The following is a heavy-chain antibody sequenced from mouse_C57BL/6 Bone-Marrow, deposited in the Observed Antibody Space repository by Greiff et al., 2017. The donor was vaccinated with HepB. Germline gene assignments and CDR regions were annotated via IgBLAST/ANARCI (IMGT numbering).Heavy chain of an antibody. J-gene: IGHJ3*01. CDR2: IDPSDSYT. D-gene: IGHD2-4*01. CDR1: GYTFTSYW. CDR3: ARSGAYDYAWFAY. Sequence: QVQLQQPGAELVMPGASVKLSCKASGYTFTSYWMHWVKQRPGQGLEWIGEIDPSDSYTNYNQKFKGKSTLTVDKSSSTAYMQLSSLTSEDSAVYYCARSGAYDYAWFAYWGQGTLVTVSA. V-gene: IGHV1-69*01.